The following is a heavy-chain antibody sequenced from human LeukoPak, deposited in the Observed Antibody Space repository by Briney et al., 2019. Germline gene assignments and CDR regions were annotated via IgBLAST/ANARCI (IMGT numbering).Heavy chain of an antibody. J-gene: IGHJ4*02. CDR1: GFTFSNYW. Sequence: GCLRLSCAAWGFTFSNYWMSWVRRARGKGLEWGASIRPDGSDDHHIDSVRGRFTIPRDNAENSMFLQMNSLRAEDKAVYYCARLMGRGTTYDYWGQGTLVTVSS. CDR2: IRPDGSDD. CDR3: ARLMGRGTTYDY. V-gene: IGHV3-7*01. D-gene: IGHD1-7*01.